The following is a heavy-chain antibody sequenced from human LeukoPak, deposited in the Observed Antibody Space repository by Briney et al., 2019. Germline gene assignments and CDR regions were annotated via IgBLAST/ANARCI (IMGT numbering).Heavy chain of an antibody. CDR3: ARDIVLDY. J-gene: IGHJ4*02. V-gene: IGHV4-59*01. Sequence: SETLSLTCTVSGGSISSYYWSWIRQPPGKGLEWIGYIYYSGSTSYNPSLKSRVTISVDTSKNQFSLKLSSVTAADTAVYYCARDIVLDYWGQGTLVTVSS. CDR2: IYYSGST. D-gene: IGHD2/OR15-2a*01. CDR1: GGSISSYY.